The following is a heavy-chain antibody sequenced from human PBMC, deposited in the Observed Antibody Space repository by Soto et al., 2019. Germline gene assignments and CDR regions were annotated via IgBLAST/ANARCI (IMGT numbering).Heavy chain of an antibody. D-gene: IGHD2-15*01. CDR1: GFTVSSNY. V-gene: IGHV3-53*04. J-gene: IGHJ5*02. CDR2: IYSGGST. Sequence: EVQLVESGGGLVQPGGSLRLSCAASGFTVSSNYMSWVRQAPGKGLEWVSVIYSGGSTYYADSVKGRFTISRHNSKNTLYLQMNSLRAEDTAVYYCARGHCSGGSCSMGWFDPWGQGTLVTVSS. CDR3: ARGHCSGGSCSMGWFDP.